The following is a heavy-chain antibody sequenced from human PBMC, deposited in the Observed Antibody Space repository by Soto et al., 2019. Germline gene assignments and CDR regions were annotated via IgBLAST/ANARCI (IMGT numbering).Heavy chain of an antibody. J-gene: IGHJ4*02. Sequence: EMQLVESGGGLVQPGGSLRLSCVASGFTFSSYWMHWVRQDPGKGLVWVSSIRSDGTATQYADSVKGRFTRSRDNAKNTLYLHMKSLRAEGTAVYSCAKELSWGQWNYWGQGTLVTVS. V-gene: IGHV3-74*03. CDR2: IRSDGTAT. CDR3: AKELSWGQWNY. D-gene: IGHD1-26*01. CDR1: GFTFSSYW.